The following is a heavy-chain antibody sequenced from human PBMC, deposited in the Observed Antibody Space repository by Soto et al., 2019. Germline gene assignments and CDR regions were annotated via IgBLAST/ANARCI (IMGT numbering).Heavy chain of an antibody. J-gene: IGHJ5*02. CDR2: IYTSGST. CDR3: ARQSYSSSWANWFDP. V-gene: IGHV4-4*07. Sequence: QVQLQESGPGLVKPSETLSLTCTVSGGSISSYYWSWIRQPAGKGLEWIGRIYTSGSTNYNPSLKSRVTMSVDTSKNQCSRKLSSVTAADTAVYYCARQSYSSSWANWFDPWGQGTLVTVSS. D-gene: IGHD6-13*01. CDR1: GGSISSYY.